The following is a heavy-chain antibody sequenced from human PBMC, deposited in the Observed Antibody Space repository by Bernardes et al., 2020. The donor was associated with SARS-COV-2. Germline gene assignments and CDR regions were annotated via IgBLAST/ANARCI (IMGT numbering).Heavy chain of an antibody. V-gene: IGHV1-18*01. D-gene: IGHD5-18*01. Sequence: ASVKVSCKASGYTFTSYGISWVRQAPGQGLEWMGWISGDNGDTDYAQKFQGRVTMTTDTATSTVYMELGSLSSDDTAVYYCATVVGYSYGGGWFDPWGQGTLVTVSS. CDR3: ATVVGYSYGGGWFDP. CDR1: GYTFTSYG. J-gene: IGHJ5*02. CDR2: ISGDNGDT.